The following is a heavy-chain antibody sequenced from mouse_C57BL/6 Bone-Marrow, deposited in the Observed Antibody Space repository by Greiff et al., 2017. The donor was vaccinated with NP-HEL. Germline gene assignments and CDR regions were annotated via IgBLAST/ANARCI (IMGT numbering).Heavy chain of an antibody. J-gene: IGHJ2*01. V-gene: IGHV14-4*01. CDR1: GFNIKDDY. CDR2: IDPENGDT. Sequence: VHVKQSGAELVRPGASVKLSCTASGFNIKDDYMHWVKQRPEQGLEWIGWIDPENGDTEYASKFQGKATITADTSSNTAYLQLSSLTSEDTAVYYCTTDYYDYDFDYWGQGTTLTVSS. D-gene: IGHD2-4*01. CDR3: TTDYYDYDFDY.